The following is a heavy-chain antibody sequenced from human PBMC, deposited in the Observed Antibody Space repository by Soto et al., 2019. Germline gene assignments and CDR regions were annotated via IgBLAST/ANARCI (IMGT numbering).Heavy chain of an antibody. CDR2: IYYSGST. J-gene: IGHJ5*02. CDR3: ARVRYCSGGSCYPRSDP. CDR1: GGSISNGGGY. V-gene: IGHV4-31*03. Sequence: LQTQSVTSTVSGGSISNGGGYRSCIRQHPGKGMEWIGYIYYSGSTYYNPSLKSRVTISVDTSKSQFSLKLSSVTAADTAVYYCARVRYCSGGSCYPRSDPWGQRTLVTVAS. D-gene: IGHD2-15*01.